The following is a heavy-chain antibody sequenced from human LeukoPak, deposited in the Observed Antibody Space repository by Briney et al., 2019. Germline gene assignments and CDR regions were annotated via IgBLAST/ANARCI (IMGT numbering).Heavy chain of an antibody. CDR1: GGSISSYY. D-gene: IGHD3-16*01. Sequence: SETLSLTCTVSGGSISSYYWSWIRQPPGKGLEWIGYIYYSGSTNYNPSLKSRVTISVDTSKNQFSLKLSSVTAADTAVYYCARVDGGGGAFDIWGQGTMVTVSS. CDR3: ARVDGGGGAFDI. CDR2: IYYSGST. J-gene: IGHJ3*02. V-gene: IGHV4-59*01.